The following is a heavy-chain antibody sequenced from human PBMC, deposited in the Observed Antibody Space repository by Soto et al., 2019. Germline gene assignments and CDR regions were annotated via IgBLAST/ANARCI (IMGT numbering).Heavy chain of an antibody. CDR1: GYSFTSYW. J-gene: IGHJ6*02. V-gene: IGHV5-51*01. Sequence: PGESLKISCKGSGYSFTSYWIGWVRQMPGKGLEWMGIIYPGDSDTRYSPSFQGQVTISADKSISTAYMELSSLRSEDTAVYYCAREWRSGGYSGYDWFDGMDVWGQGTTVTVSS. D-gene: IGHD5-12*01. CDR3: AREWRSGGYSGYDWFDGMDV. CDR2: IYPGDSDT.